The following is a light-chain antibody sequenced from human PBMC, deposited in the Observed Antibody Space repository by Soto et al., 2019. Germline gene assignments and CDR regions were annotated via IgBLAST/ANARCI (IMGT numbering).Light chain of an antibody. CDR3: CSYAGSFYV. J-gene: IGLJ1*01. CDR1: SSDVGGYNY. V-gene: IGLV2-11*01. CDR2: DVS. Sequence: QSALTQPRSVSGSPGQSVTISCTGTSSDVGGYNYVSWYQQNPGKAPKLMIYDVSERPSGVPDRFSGSKSGNTASLTISGLQAEDEADYYCCSYAGSFYVFGTGTKVTVL.